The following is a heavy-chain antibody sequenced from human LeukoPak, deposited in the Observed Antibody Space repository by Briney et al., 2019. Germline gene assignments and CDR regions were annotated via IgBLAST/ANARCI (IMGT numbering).Heavy chain of an antibody. CDR3: ARVIRWIQQRYYFDY. Sequence: GESLKISCKGSGYSFTSYWIGWVRQMPGKGLEWMGIIYPGDSDTRYSPSFQGQVTISADKSISTAYLQWSSLKASDTAMYYCARVIRWIQQRYYFDYWGQGTLVTVSS. D-gene: IGHD5-18*01. V-gene: IGHV5-51*01. J-gene: IGHJ4*02. CDR1: GYSFTSYW. CDR2: IYPGDSDT.